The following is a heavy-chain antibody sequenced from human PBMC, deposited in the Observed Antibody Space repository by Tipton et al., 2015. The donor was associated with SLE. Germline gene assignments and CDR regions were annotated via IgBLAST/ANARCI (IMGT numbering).Heavy chain of an antibody. V-gene: IGHV4-38-2*01. CDR2: IYHVGT. CDR1: GYSISSGYY. D-gene: IGHD2-15*01. Sequence: TLSLTCVVSGYSISSGYYWGWVRQPPGKGLEWVGSIYHVGTHYNPSPKSRGTISVDTSKNQFSLKLRSVTAADTAVYYCAGAWQGYCSGGTCYVLDYWGQGTLVTVSS. CDR3: AGAWQGYCSGGTCYVLDY. J-gene: IGHJ4*02.